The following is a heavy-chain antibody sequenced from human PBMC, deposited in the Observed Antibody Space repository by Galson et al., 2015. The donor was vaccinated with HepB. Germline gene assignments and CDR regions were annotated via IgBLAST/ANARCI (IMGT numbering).Heavy chain of an antibody. J-gene: IGHJ4*02. V-gene: IGHV3-74*01. D-gene: IGHD3-10*01. CDR2: IKTDGSET. CDR1: GFTFSIHW. CDR3: ARDYLHGSGSCGD. Sequence: SLRLSCAASGFTFSIHWMHWVRAAPGKGLMWVARIKTDGSETQYADSVRGRFTISRDNAKNNLFLQMNNLRGEDTAVYYCARDYLHGSGSCGDWGQGILVTVSS.